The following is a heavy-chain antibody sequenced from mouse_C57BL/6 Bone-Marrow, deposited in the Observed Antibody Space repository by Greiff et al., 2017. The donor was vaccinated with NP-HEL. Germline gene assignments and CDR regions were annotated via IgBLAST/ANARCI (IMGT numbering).Heavy chain of an antibody. Sequence: EVMLVESEGGLVQPGSSMKLSCTASGFTFSDYYLAWVRQVPEKGLEWVATINYDGSSTYYLDSLTIRFIISRDNATNILYLQMSSRKAEDTATYYCARDNMYYCDYWGQGTTLTVSS. CDR3: ARDNMYYCDY. CDR1: GFTFSDYY. V-gene: IGHV5-16*01. J-gene: IGHJ2*01. CDR2: INYDGSST.